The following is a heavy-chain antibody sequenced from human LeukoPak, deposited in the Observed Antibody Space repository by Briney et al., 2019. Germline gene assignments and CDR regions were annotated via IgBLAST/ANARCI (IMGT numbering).Heavy chain of an antibody. CDR3: ARDSFDFWSGVFDY. D-gene: IGHD3-3*01. Sequence: PGRSLRLSCAASGFTFSSYAMHWVRQAPGKGLEWVAVISYDGSNKYYADSVKGRFTISRDNSKNTLYLQMNSLRAEDTAVYYCARDSFDFWSGVFDYWGQGTLVTVSS. V-gene: IGHV3-30-3*01. CDR2: ISYDGSNK. CDR1: GFTFSSYA. J-gene: IGHJ4*02.